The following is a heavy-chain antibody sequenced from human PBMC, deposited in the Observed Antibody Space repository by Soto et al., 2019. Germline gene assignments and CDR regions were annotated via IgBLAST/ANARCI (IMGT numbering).Heavy chain of an antibody. CDR2: ISDSGSSI. D-gene: IGHD3-22*01. V-gene: IGHV3-11*01. CDR1: GFTFSDYY. CDR3: ARDTAFINSGFFDA. Sequence: GGSLRLSCAASGFTFSDYYMNWIRQAPGKGLEWVSYISDSGSSIFYADSVKGRFTISRDSARKSLYLHMSSLRVEDTAVYYCARDTAFINSGFFDAWGQGTPVTVSS. J-gene: IGHJ5*02.